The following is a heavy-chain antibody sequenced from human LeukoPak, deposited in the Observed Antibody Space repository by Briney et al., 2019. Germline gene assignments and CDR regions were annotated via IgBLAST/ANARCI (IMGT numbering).Heavy chain of an antibody. CDR2: IIAIFGTA. CDR1: GGTFISYA. D-gene: IGHD4-23*01. Sequence: SVQVSCNASGGTFISYAISWVRQAPGQGLEWMGGIIAIFGTANYAQKFQGRVTSTADKSTSTAYMELSSLRSEDTAVYYCARACGRTTVVTWHDAFDIWGQGTMVTVSS. V-gene: IGHV1-69*06. CDR3: ARACGRTTVVTWHDAFDI. J-gene: IGHJ3*02.